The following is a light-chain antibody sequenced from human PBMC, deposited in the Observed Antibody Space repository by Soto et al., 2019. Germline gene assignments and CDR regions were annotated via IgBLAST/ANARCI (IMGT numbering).Light chain of an antibody. V-gene: IGKV3-15*01. CDR1: QRVSSN. CDR3: QQYNNWPIT. J-gene: IGKJ5*01. Sequence: EIVMTQSPATLSVSPGERATLSCRASQRVSSNLAWYQQKPGQAPRLLIYGASTRATGIPARFSGSGSGTEFTLTISSLQSEDFEVYYCQQYNNWPITFGQGTRLEI. CDR2: GAS.